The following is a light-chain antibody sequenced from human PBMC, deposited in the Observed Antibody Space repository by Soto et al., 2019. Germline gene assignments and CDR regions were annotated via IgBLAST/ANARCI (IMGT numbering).Light chain of an antibody. J-gene: IGKJ4*01. V-gene: IGKV3D-15*01. CDR3: QQYHDWVI. CDR1: QSVSSN. Sequence: ETVMTQSPGTLSVSPGESATLSCGTSQSVSSNLAWYQQKPGQAPRLLFYGASTRATGIPARFSGSGSGTEFTLTFSYLRPEDSAGYFCQQYHDWVIFGGGTRVEI. CDR2: GAS.